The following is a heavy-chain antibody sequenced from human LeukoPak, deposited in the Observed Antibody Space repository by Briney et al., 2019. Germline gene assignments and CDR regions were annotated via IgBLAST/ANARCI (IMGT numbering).Heavy chain of an antibody. J-gene: IGHJ3*02. D-gene: IGHD3-22*01. Sequence: GASVKVSCKASGYTFTSYGISWVRQAPGQGLEWMGWINAYNGNTNYAQKLQGRVTMTTDTSTSTAYMELRSLRSDDTAVYYCARGNYYDSRTDAFDIWGQGTMVTVSS. CDR2: INAYNGNT. CDR3: ARGNYYDSRTDAFDI. V-gene: IGHV1-18*01. CDR1: GYTFTSYG.